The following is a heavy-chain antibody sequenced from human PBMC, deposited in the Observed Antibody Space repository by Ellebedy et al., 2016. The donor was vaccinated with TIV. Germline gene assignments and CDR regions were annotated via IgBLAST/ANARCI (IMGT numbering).Heavy chain of an antibody. CDR3: AREIPEAYYFDY. V-gene: IGHV1-46*01. J-gene: IGHJ4*02. CDR1: GYTFTDYY. CDR2: IKPTGDFI. Sequence: ASVKVSCKASGYTFTDYYIHWVRQAPGQGLEYVGIIKPTGDFIKYAQKFQGKVTMTVDTSQNTVSLQMYRLRSEDTAIYYCAREIPEAYYFDYWGQGTLVTVSS.